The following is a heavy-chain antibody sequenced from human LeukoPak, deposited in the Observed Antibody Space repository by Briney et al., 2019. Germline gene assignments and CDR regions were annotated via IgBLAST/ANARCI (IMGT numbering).Heavy chain of an antibody. V-gene: IGHV1-18*01. J-gene: IGHJ4*02. CDR2: ISAYNGNT. D-gene: IGHD3-22*01. Sequence: ASVKVSCKASGYTFTSYGISWVRQAPGQGLEWMGWISAYNGNTNYAQKLQGRVTMTTGTSPSTAYMELRSLRSDDTAVYYCARALGGYDSSGYYVWGQGTLVTVSS. CDR1: GYTFTSYG. CDR3: ARALGGYDSSGYYV.